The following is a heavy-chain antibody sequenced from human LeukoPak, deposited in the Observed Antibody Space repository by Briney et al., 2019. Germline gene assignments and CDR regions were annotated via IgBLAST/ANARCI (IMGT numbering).Heavy chain of an antibody. Sequence: GGSLRLSCAASGVTFSDAWMSWVRQAPGKGLEWGGRIISKGAGGTTDYAAFVNGRFTISREDSKNTLHLQMNSLRSEDTAVYYCTWITTVQGAIGYWGQGTLVTVSS. CDR2: IISKGAGGTT. D-gene: IGHD3-10*01. CDR3: TWITTVQGAIGY. V-gene: IGHV3-15*01. CDR1: GVTFSDAW. J-gene: IGHJ4*02.